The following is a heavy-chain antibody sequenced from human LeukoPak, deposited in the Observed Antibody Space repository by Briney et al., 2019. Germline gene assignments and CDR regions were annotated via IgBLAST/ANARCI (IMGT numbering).Heavy chain of an antibody. J-gene: IGHJ6*03. CDR2: INPSDGST. CDR1: GYTFTSYY. V-gene: IGHV1-46*01. D-gene: IGHD6-13*01. Sequence: GASVKVSCKASGYTFTSYYIHLVRQAPGQGFEWMAIINPSDGSTTNSQKFQGRVTMTRDTSTSTAYMELSSLRSEDTAVYYCARGGYSSSWYRDYYYYYMDVWGKGTTVTISS. CDR3: ARGGYSSSWYRDYYYYYMDV.